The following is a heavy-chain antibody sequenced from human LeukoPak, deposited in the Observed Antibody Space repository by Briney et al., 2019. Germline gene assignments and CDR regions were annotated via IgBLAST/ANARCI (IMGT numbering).Heavy chain of an antibody. CDR1: GFTFSNYA. CDR2: ISGGGGIT. V-gene: IGHV3-23*01. Sequence: SGGSLRLSCAASGFTFSNYAMSWVRQVPGKGLEWVSTISGGGGITYYAYSVKGRFTISRDNSKNTLYLQMNSLRDGDTALYYCARHWDVWGQGTTVTVS. CDR3: ARHWDV. J-gene: IGHJ6*02.